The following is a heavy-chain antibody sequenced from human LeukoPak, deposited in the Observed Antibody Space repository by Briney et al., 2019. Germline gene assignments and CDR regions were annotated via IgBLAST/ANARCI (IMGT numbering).Heavy chain of an antibody. CDR1: GGFLSTYH. D-gene: IGHD4-17*01. Sequence: SETLSLTCTVRGGFLSTYHWSWIRQPPGKGLEWIGEINHSGGTNYNSSLKSRVSISADTSKNQFSLKLSSVTAADTAVYYCAADYGDLDTFDYWGQGTLVIVSS. CDR2: INHSGGT. V-gene: IGHV4-34*01. CDR3: AADYGDLDTFDY. J-gene: IGHJ4*02.